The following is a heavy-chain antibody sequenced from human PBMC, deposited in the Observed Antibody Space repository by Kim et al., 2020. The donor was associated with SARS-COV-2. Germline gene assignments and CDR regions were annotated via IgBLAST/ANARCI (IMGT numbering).Heavy chain of an antibody. J-gene: IGHJ4*02. CDR2: ISSNGGST. CDR1: GFTFSSYA. Sequence: GGSLRLSCSASGFTFSSYAMHWVRQAPGKGLEYVSAISSNGGSTYYADSVKGRFTISRDNSKNTLYLQMSSLRAEDTAVYYCVKKISPGSRDYYDSSGYTWDFAYWGQGTLVTVSS. CDR3: VKKISPGSRDYYDSSGYTWDFAY. V-gene: IGHV3-64D*06. D-gene: IGHD3-22*01.